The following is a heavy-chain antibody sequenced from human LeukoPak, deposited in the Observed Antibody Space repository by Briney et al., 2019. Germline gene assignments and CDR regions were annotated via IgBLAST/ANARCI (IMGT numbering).Heavy chain of an antibody. CDR2: ISSSSSYI. Sequence: PGGSLRLSCAASGFTFSSYSMNWVRQAPGKGLEWVSSISSSSSYIYYADSVKGRFTISRDNAKNSLYLQMNSLRAEDTAVYYCARDPDVDTATISFDYWGQGTLVTVSS. J-gene: IGHJ4*02. CDR3: ARDPDVDTATISFDY. D-gene: IGHD5-18*01. CDR1: GFTFSSYS. V-gene: IGHV3-21*01.